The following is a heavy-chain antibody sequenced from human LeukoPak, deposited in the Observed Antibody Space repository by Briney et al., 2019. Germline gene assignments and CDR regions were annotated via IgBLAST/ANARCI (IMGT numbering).Heavy chain of an antibody. CDR2: INPNSGGT. Sequence: ASVKVSCKASGYTFTRYYMHWVRQAPGQGLEWTGWINPNSGGTNYAQKFQGRVTMTRDTSISTAYMELSRLRSDDTAVYYCARGRDYDILTGYYSSAIDYWGQGTLVTVSS. D-gene: IGHD3-9*01. J-gene: IGHJ4*02. CDR1: GYTFTRYY. CDR3: ARGRDYDILTGYYSSAIDY. V-gene: IGHV1-2*02.